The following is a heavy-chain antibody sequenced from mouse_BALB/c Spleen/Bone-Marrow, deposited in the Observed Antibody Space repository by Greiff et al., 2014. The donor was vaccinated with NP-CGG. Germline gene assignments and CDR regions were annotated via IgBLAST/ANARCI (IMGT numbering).Heavy chain of an antibody. V-gene: IGHV5-6-3*01. CDR2: INNNGGST. J-gene: IGHJ1*01. CDR1: GFTFSSYG. CDR3: ARVYGWYFDV. D-gene: IGHD1-1*01. Sequence: VQLKESGGGLVQPGGSLKLSCGASGFTFSSYGMSWVRPTPDKRLGFVATINNNGGSTYYPDSVKGQFTISRYNAKNTLYLQMSSLKSEDTAMYYCARVYGWYFDVWGAGTTVTVSS.